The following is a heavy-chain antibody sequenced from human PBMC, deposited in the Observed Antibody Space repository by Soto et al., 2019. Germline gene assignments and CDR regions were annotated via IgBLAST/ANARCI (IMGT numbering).Heavy chain of an antibody. V-gene: IGHV4-34*01. J-gene: IGHJ4*02. CDR1: SESFSKYY. D-gene: IGHD3-10*01. CDR2: INQGGST. Sequence: SETLSLTCAVYSESFSKYYWNWIRQSPGKGLEWIGEINQGGSTNYNPSLKSRVTISIDTSKNQFSLKLNSVTAADTAMYYCARGYYYDLGSSFPYWGQGTLVTVSS. CDR3: ARGYYYDLGSSFPY.